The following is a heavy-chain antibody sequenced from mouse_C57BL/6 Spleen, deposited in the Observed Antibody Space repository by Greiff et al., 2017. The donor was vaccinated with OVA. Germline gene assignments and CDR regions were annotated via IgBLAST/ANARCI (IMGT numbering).Heavy chain of an antibody. CDR2: INPYNGGT. CDR3: ARRFITTVVAGDWYFDV. CDR1: GYTFTDYY. V-gene: IGHV1-19*01. Sequence: VQLKESGPVLVKPGASVKMSCKASGYTFTDYYMNWVKQSHGKSLEWIGVINPYNGGTSYNQKFKGKATLTVDKSSSTAYMELNSLTSEDSAVYYCARRFITTVVAGDWYFDVWGTGTTVTVSS. J-gene: IGHJ1*03. D-gene: IGHD1-1*01.